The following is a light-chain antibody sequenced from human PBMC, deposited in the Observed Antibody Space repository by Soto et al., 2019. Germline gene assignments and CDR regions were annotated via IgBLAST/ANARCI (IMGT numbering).Light chain of an antibody. CDR2: DVS. CDR3: SSYTTTRALDVV. J-gene: IGLJ2*01. V-gene: IGLV2-14*03. CDR1: NSDVGGYEY. Sequence: QSALTQPASVSGSPGQSITISCTGTNSDVGGYEYVSWYKHYPGKAPKLMIYDVSSRPSGVSNRFSGSKSGNAASLTISGLQAEDEADYYCSSYTTTRALDVVFGGGTQLTVL.